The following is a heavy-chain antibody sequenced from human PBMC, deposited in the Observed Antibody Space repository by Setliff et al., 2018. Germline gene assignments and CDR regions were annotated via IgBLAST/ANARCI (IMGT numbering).Heavy chain of an antibody. CDR1: GFTFSTYR. Sequence: RLSCAASGFTFSTYRMHWVRQAPGKGLEWVAVIWDDGVKKYHADSVKGRFTISRDNSKNTLYLQMNSLRPEDTAVYYRARTCSGSGCYAGLESWGQGTPVTVSS. CDR2: IWDDGVKK. J-gene: IGHJ4*02. D-gene: IGHD2-15*01. V-gene: IGHV3-33*08. CDR3: ARTCSGSGCYAGLES.